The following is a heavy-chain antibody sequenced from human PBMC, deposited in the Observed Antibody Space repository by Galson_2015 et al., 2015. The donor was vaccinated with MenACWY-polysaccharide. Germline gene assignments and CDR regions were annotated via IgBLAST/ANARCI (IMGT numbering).Heavy chain of an antibody. D-gene: IGHD2/OR15-2a*01. V-gene: IGHV1-3*01. CDR2: ITGGNGDT. CDR1: GYTFSRYP. J-gene: IGHJ4*02. Sequence: SVKVSCKASGYTFSRYPIHWVRQAPGQRIEWMGWITGGNGDTKYSEKLQGRVSITKDTSANTVYMELSSLTYEDTAVVYCARHVIGGVYFDYWGQGTLVIVSS. CDR3: ARHVIGGVYFDY.